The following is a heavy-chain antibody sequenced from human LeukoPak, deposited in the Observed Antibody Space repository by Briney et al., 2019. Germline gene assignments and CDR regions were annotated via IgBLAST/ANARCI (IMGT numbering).Heavy chain of an antibody. CDR1: GGSFSDYY. D-gene: IGHD3/OR15-3a*01. V-gene: IGHV4-34*01. J-gene: IGHJ4*02. CDR3: ARQTGSGLSILP. Sequence: SETLSLTCSVYGGSFSDYYWSWIRQPPGKGLEWIAEINHSGSTNYNPSLKSRVTMSVDTSKNQFSLRLTSVTAADTAVYYCARQTGSGLSILPGGQGTLVTVSS. CDR2: INHSGST.